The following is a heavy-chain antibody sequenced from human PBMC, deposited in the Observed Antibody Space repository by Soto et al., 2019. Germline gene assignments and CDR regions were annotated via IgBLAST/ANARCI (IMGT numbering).Heavy chain of an antibody. D-gene: IGHD2-21*02. Sequence: SETLSLTCTVSGGSISSGGYYWSWIRHHPGKGLEWIGSIYYSGSTYNNPSLRSRVSMSIDTSKDQFSLKLKSVTAADTALYFCARQRTSVVTQAYFDVWGPGSLVTVSS. V-gene: IGHV4-39*01. CDR3: ARQRTSVVTQAYFDV. J-gene: IGHJ4*02. CDR1: GGSISSGGYY. CDR2: IYYSGST.